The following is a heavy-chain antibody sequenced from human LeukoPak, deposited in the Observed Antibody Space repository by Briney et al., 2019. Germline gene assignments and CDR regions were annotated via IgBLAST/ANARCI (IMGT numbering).Heavy chain of an antibody. J-gene: IGHJ5*02. Sequence: GASVKVSFKASGYTFTSYYMHWVRQAPGQGLEWMGMINPSGGSTSYAQKFQGRVTMTRDTSTSTVYMELSSLRSEDTAVYYCARATIVVVPAARRGVGPWFDPWGQGTLVTVSS. CDR2: INPSGGST. D-gene: IGHD2-2*01. V-gene: IGHV1-46*01. CDR3: ARATIVVVPAARRGVGPWFDP. CDR1: GYTFTSYY.